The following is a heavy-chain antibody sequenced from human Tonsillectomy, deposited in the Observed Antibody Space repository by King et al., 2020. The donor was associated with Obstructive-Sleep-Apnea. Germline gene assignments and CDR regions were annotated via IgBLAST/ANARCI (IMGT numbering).Heavy chain of an antibody. CDR3: AKGYSSFDP. D-gene: IGHD6-13*01. CDR2: IRYDGSNK. J-gene: IGHJ5*02. Sequence: VQLVESGGGVVQPGRSLRLSCAASGFTFSSYGMHWVRQAPGKGLEWVAFIRYDGSNKYYADSVKGRFTISRDNSKNTLYLQMNSLRAEDTAVYYCAKGYSSFDPWGQGTLVTVSS. CDR1: GFTFSSYG. V-gene: IGHV3-30*02.